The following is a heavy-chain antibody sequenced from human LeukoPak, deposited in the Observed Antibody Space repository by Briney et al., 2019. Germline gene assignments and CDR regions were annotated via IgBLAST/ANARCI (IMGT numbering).Heavy chain of an antibody. CDR3: ARHEGLPSSSWYPGVFWFDP. D-gene: IGHD6-13*01. Sequence: GGSLRLSCAASGFTFSSYSMNWVRQAPGKGLEWVSSISSSSSYIYYADSVKGRFTISRDNAKNSLYLQMSSLRAEDTAVYYCARHEGLPSSSWYPGVFWFDPWGQGTLVTVSS. CDR2: ISSSSSYI. CDR1: GFTFSSYS. V-gene: IGHV3-21*01. J-gene: IGHJ5*02.